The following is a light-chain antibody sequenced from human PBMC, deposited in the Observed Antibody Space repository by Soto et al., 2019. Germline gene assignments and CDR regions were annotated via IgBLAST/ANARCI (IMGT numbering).Light chain of an antibody. V-gene: IGKV1-5*01. CDR3: KQYNTYSK. CDR1: QSISNW. Sequence: DIQMTPSHSTLSTSVLYMVIITCRSSQSISNWLAWYQQKRGQAPRLLIYDAYSLKSGVPARFSGSGSGTEFTLTISSLQHDDFANYCCKQYNTYSKFGQGTRLEIK. CDR2: DAY. J-gene: IGKJ5*01.